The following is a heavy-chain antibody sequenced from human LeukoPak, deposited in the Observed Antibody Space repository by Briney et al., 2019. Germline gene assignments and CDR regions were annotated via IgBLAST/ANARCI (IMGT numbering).Heavy chain of an antibody. CDR3: ARRVAVTGYYGMDV. J-gene: IGHJ6*02. Sequence: SETLSLTCTVSGGSIISSSYYWGWIRQPPGKGLEWIGSIYYSGSTYYNPSLKSRVTISVDTPKNQFSLKLSSVTAADTAVYYCARRVAVTGYYGMDVWGQGTTVTVSS. V-gene: IGHV4-39*01. CDR1: GGSIISSSYY. D-gene: IGHD6-19*01. CDR2: IYYSGST.